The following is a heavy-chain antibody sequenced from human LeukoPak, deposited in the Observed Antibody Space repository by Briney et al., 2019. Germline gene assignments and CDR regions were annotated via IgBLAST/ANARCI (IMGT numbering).Heavy chain of an antibody. CDR3: ASARGSNYGSLGD. V-gene: IGHV3-7*02. D-gene: IGHD5-18*01. CDR2: IKQDGSEK. J-gene: IGHJ4*02. Sequence: TEGSLRLSCAASGFTFSSYWMTWVRQAPGKGLEWVANIKQDGSEKDYVDSVKGRFTLSRDNAKNSLYLQMNSLRAEDTAVYYCASARGSNYGSLGDWGQGALVTVSS. CDR1: GFTFSSYW.